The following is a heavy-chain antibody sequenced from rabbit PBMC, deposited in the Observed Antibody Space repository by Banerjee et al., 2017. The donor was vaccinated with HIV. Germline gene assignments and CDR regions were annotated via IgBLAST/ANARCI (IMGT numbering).Heavy chain of an antibody. J-gene: IGHJ4*01. V-gene: IGHV1S45*01. Sequence: QEQLEESGGDLVKPEGSLTLTCTASGFSFSSSYYMCWVRQAPGKGLEWIACIAAGSGGDTYYASWAKGRFTISKASSTTVTLQMTSLTAADTATYFCARRMGYDDYGDGQGYFNLWGQGTLVTDS. D-gene: IGHD2-1*01. CDR2: IAAGSGGDT. CDR3: ARRMGYDDYGDGQGYFNL. CDR1: GFSFSSSYY.